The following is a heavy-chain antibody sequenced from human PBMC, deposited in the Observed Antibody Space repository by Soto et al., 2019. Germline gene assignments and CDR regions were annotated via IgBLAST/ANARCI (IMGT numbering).Heavy chain of an antibody. Sequence: QVQLVQSGAEVKKPGSSVKVSCKASGGTFSSYTISWVRQAPGQGLEWMGRIIPILGIANYAQKFQGRVTITADKSTSTAYMELSSLRSEDTAVYYCARGRYCSSTSCPKDYYYYMDVWGKGTTVIVSS. CDR1: GGTFSSYT. D-gene: IGHD2-2*01. CDR3: ARGRYCSSTSCPKDYYYYMDV. CDR2: IIPILGIA. V-gene: IGHV1-69*02. J-gene: IGHJ6*03.